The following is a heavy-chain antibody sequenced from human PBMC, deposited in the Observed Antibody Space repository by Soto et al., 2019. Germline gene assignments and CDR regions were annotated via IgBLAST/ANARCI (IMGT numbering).Heavy chain of an antibody. CDR3: AREPGYTYGLVWFDP. CDR1: GGSISNYY. J-gene: IGHJ5*02. CDR2: IYDSGST. D-gene: IGHD5-18*01. V-gene: IGHV4-59*01. Sequence: ETLSLTCTVSGGSISNYYWSWIRQPPGKGLEWIGYIYDSGSTNYNPSLKSRVTISLDTSKKQFSLKLSSVTAADTAVYYCAREPGYTYGLVWFDPSGQETLVTVSS.